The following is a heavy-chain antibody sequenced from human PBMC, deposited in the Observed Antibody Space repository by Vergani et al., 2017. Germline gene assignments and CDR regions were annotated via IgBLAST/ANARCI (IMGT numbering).Heavy chain of an antibody. CDR2: IIPILGIA. Sequence: QVQLVQSGAEVKKPGSSVKVSCKASGGTFSSSTISWVRQAPGQGLEWMGRIIPILGIANYAQKFQGRVTITADKSTSTAYMEMSRLRSEDTAVYYCARGRFVELLSGLGWFDPWGQGTLVTVSS. CDR1: GGTFSSST. V-gene: IGHV1-69*02. J-gene: IGHJ5*02. D-gene: IGHD3-10*01. CDR3: ARGRFVELLSGLGWFDP.